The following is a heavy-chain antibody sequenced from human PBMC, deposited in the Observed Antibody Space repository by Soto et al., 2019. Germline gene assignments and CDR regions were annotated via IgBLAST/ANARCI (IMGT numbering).Heavy chain of an antibody. CDR2: IWYDGSNK. CDR1: GFTFSNYC. D-gene: IGHD6-13*01. J-gene: IGHJ4*02. Sequence: VQLVEAGGGVVQPGRALILSCAASGFTFSNYCMHWVRHAPGKGLEWVAVIWYDGSNKYSGESVNGRFTISRDDSKNTLYLQMNSRRAEDTAVYYCARDPISSWYVDSWCKGTLVTVSS. V-gene: IGHV3-33*01. CDR3: ARDPISSWYVDS.